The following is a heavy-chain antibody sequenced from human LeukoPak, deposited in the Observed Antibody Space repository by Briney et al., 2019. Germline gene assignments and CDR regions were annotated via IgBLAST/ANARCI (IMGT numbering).Heavy chain of an antibody. D-gene: IGHD1-26*01. CDR1: GFTFSSYS. CDR2: ISSSSSYI. V-gene: IGHV3-21*01. CDR3: ARALSGSYDFDY. Sequence: RSGGSLRLSCAASGFTFSSYSMNWVRQAPGKGLEWVSSISSSSSYIYYADSVKGRFTISRDNAKNSLYLQMNSLRAEDTAVYYCARALSGSYDFDYWGQGTLVTVSS. J-gene: IGHJ4*02.